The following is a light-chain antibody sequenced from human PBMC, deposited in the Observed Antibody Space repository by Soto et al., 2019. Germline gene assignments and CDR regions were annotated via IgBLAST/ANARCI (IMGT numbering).Light chain of an antibody. CDR1: SSNIGSNT. CDR2: SDN. V-gene: IGLV1-44*01. Sequence: QSVLTQPPSASGTPGQRVTISCSGSSSNIGSNTVNWYQLVPGTAPKLLMHSDNRRPSGVPDRFSGSKSGTSASLAISGLQSEDEADYYCAAWDDSLNGPVFGTGTKVTV. J-gene: IGLJ1*01. CDR3: AAWDDSLNGPV.